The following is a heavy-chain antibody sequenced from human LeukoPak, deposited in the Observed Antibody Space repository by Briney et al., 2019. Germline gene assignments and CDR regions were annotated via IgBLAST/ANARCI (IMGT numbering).Heavy chain of an antibody. D-gene: IGHD3-10*01. CDR3: ARVVYYGSGSYTNWFGP. CDR1: GGTFSSYA. Sequence: SVKVSCKASGGTFSSYAISWVRQAPGQGLEWVGGIIPIFGTANYAQKFQGRVTITTDESTSTAYMELSSLRSEDTAVYYCARVVYYGSGSYTNWFGPWGQGTLVTVPS. CDR2: IIPIFGTA. V-gene: IGHV1-69*05. J-gene: IGHJ5*02.